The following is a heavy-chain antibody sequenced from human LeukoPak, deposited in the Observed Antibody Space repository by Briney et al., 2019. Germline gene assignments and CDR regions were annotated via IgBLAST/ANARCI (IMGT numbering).Heavy chain of an antibody. J-gene: IGHJ4*02. V-gene: IGHV3-23*01. CDR1: GFTFSAYA. CDR2: ISGSGVNT. CDR3: ASYMFRGGRSFDY. Sequence: PGESLRLSCAASGFTFSAYAMSWVRQAPGKGLEWVSVISGSGVNTYYADSVKGRFTISRDNSNNTLYLQMNSLGAEDTAVYYCASYMFRGGRSFDYWGQGTLVTVSS. D-gene: IGHD3-10*01.